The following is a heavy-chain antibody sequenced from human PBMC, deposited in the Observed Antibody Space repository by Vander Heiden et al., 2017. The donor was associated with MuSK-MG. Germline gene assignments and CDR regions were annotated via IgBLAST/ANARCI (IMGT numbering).Heavy chain of an antibody. J-gene: IGHJ3*02. CDR2: ISGSVGGT. CDR3: AKRVPGIPAASALDI. CDR1: GFTFSRHA. D-gene: IGHD6-13*01. Sequence: AQLLASGGGLVQPGGSLRLSCAPSGFTFSRHAMSWVRQAPGQGLEWCLTISGSVGGTYYAGSVKGRFTISRDNSKNTLYLQMNSLRAEDTAVYYCAKRVPGIPAASALDIWGQGTMVTVSS. V-gene: IGHV3-23*01.